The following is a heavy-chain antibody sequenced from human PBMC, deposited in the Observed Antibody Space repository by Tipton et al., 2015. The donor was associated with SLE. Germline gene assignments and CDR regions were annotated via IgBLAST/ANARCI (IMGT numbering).Heavy chain of an antibody. V-gene: IGHV3-30*04. CDR2: ISYDGSNE. CDR3: ARSLAYSDY. CDR1: GFSFSTYA. D-gene: IGHD2-21*01. J-gene: IGHJ4*02. Sequence: QVQLVQSGGGVVQPGRSLRLSCVVSGFSFSTYAMHWVRQAPGKGLEWVAVISYDGSNENYADSVKGRFTISRDNSKSTLYLQMNSLRAEDTAVYFCARSLAYSDYGGQGTLVTVSS.